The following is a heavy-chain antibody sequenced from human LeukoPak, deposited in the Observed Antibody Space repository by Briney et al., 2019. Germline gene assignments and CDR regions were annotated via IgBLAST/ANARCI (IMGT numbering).Heavy chain of an antibody. D-gene: IGHD2-2*01. V-gene: IGHV6-1*01. Sequence: SQTLSLTCAISGGSVSRSGAAWHWIRQSPSRGLEWLGRTYYMSKWINDYAVSVNGRITIIPDTSTNQFSLQLNSVTPEDTSVYYCARGLVPFYMDVWGKGTTVTVSS. CDR3: ARGLVPFYMDV. J-gene: IGHJ6*03. CDR1: GGSVSRSGAA. CDR2: TYYMSKWIN.